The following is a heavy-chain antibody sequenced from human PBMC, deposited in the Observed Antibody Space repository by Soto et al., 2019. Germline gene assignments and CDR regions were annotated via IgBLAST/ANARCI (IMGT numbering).Heavy chain of an antibody. CDR1: GYTFSDYY. CDR3: ARDVPCLADPGRHNWFDS. CDR2: INPKNGAT. J-gene: IGHJ5*01. D-gene: IGHD2-21*01. V-gene: IGHV1-2*02. Sequence: ASVKVSCKASGYTFSDYYVSWVRQAPGQGLEWMGWINPKNGATRYAQKFQGRVILTTDTSISTVYMELGSLSSDDTAVYYCARDVPCLADPGRHNWFDSWGQGTQVTVSS.